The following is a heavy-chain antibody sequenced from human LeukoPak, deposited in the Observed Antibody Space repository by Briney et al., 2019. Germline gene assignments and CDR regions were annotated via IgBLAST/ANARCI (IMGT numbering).Heavy chain of an antibody. J-gene: IGHJ4*02. CDR2: ISYDGSNK. D-gene: IGHD3-10*01. V-gene: IGHV3-30*18. CDR3: AKDFLAWFGESPPDY. Sequence: GGSRRLSCAASGFTFSSYGMHWVRQAPGKGLGGVAVISYDGSNKYYADSVKGRFTISRDNSKNTLYLQMNSLRAEDTAVYYCAKDFLAWFGESPPDYWGQGTLVTVSS. CDR1: GFTFSSYG.